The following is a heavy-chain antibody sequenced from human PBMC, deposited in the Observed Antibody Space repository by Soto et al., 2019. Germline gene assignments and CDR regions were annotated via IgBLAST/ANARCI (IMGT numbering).Heavy chain of an antibody. CDR2: INHSGST. Sequence: SETLSLTCAVYGGSFSGYYWSWIRQPPGKGLEWIGEINHSGSTNYNPSLKSRVTISVDTSKNQFSLKLSSVTAADTAVDYCARGAPGYSSGWYYYFDYWGQGTLVTVSS. D-gene: IGHD6-19*01. CDR3: ARGAPGYSSGWYYYFDY. CDR1: GGSFSGYY. J-gene: IGHJ4*02. V-gene: IGHV4-34*01.